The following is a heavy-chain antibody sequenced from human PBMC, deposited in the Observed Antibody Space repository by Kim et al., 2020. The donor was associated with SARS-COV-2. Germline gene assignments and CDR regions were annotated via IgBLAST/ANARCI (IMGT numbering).Heavy chain of an antibody. J-gene: IGHJ4*02. CDR2: T. Sequence: TSSNPALQSRVTISVDTSKNQFSLNLSSVTGADTAVYHCARRGTSSYVDYWGQGTLVTVSS. CDR3: ARRGTSSYVDY. D-gene: IGHD3-16*01. V-gene: IGHV4-39*01.